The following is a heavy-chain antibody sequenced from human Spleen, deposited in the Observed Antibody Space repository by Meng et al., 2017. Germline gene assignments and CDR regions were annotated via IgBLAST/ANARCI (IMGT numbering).Heavy chain of an antibody. Sequence: SETLSLTCSVYTGFFSGYYWSWIRQPPGKGLEWIGEINHSGSTSYNPSLKSRVTISVDTSKDQFSLKLSSVTAADTAVYYCARDRRPDIRYYYGMDVWGQGTTVTVSS. D-gene: IGHD3-9*01. CDR1: TGFFSGYY. V-gene: IGHV4-34*01. CDR2: INHSGST. CDR3: ARDRRPDIRYYYGMDV. J-gene: IGHJ6*02.